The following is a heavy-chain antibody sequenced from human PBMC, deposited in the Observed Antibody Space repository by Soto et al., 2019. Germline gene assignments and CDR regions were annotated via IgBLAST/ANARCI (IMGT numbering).Heavy chain of an antibody. D-gene: IGHD2-15*01. CDR1: GYTFTSYA. Sequence: ASVKVSCKASGYTFTSYAMHWVRQAPGQRLEWMGWINAGNGNTKYSQKFQGRVTITRDTSASTAYMELSSLRSEDTAVYYCARLYCSGGSCTIDYWGQGALVTVSS. CDR2: INAGNGNT. V-gene: IGHV1-3*01. CDR3: ARLYCSGGSCTIDY. J-gene: IGHJ4*02.